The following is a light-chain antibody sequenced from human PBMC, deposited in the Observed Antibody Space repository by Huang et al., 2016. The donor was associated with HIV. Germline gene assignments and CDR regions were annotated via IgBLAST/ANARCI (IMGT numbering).Light chain of an antibody. CDR3: QQYNNYPYT. J-gene: IGKJ2*01. Sequence: DIQMTQSPSTLSASVGDRVTITCRASQSISSRLAWYQQKPGKAPKLLIYDASSLESGVPSRFSGSGSGTEFTLTISSLQPDNFATYYCQQYNNYPYTFGQGTKLEIK. V-gene: IGKV1-5*01. CDR2: DAS. CDR1: QSISSR.